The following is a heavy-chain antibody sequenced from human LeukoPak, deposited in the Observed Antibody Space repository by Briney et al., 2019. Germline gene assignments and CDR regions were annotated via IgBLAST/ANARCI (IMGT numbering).Heavy chain of an antibody. V-gene: IGHV3-13*01. D-gene: IGHD3-10*01. CDR1: GFTFSSYD. J-gene: IGHJ4*02. CDR2: IGTAGDT. CDR3: ARGGFYDGSGRYFEY. Sequence: AGGSLRLSCAVSGFTFSSYDMHWVRQATGKVLEWVPAIGTAGDTYYPGSVKGRFTISRENAKNSLYLQMNSLRAGDTAVYYCARGGFYDGSGRYFEYWGQGTLVTVSS.